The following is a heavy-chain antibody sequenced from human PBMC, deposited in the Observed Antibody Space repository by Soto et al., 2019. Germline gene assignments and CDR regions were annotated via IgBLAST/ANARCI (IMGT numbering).Heavy chain of an antibody. D-gene: IGHD3-10*02. CDR3: ASFFFQAEDGIRVVRSVSAFLLNRSTDL. Sequence: GKGLEWIGEINHSGSTNSNPSLKSRVTISVDTSKNQFSLKLSAVTTADTAVYFCASFFFQAEDGIRVVRSVSAFLLNRSTDL. CDR2: INHSGST. J-gene: IGHJ2*01. V-gene: IGHV4-34*01.